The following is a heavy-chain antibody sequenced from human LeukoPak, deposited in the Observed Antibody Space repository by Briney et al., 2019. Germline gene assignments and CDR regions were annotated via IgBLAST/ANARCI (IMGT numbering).Heavy chain of an antibody. CDR2: IYYSGST. D-gene: IGHD5-18*01. CDR3: ARYLVRRGYSYGFYYYGMDV. J-gene: IGHJ6*02. CDR1: GGSISSYY. Sequence: SETLPLTCTVSGGSISSYYWSWIRQPPGKGLEWIGYIYYSGSTNYNPSLKSRVTISVDTSKNQFSLKLSSVTAADTAVYYCARYLVRRGYSYGFYYYGMDVWGQGTTVTVSS. V-gene: IGHV4-59*01.